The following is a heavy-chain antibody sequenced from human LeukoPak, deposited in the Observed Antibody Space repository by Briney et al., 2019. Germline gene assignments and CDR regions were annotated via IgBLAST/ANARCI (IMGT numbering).Heavy chain of an antibody. CDR2: IYHSGST. V-gene: IGHV4-39*07. Sequence: SETLSLTCTVSGGSISSGSYYWSWIRQPAGKGLEWIGSIYHSGSTYYNPSLKSRVTISVDTSKNQFSLKLSSVTAADTAVYYCARAVVRRIYYFDYWGQGTLVTVSS. D-gene: IGHD3-10*01. CDR3: ARAVVRRIYYFDY. J-gene: IGHJ4*02. CDR1: GGSISSGSYY.